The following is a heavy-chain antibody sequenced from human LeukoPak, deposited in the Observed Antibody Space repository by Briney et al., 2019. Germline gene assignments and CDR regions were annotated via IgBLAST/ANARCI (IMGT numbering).Heavy chain of an antibody. J-gene: IGHJ4*02. CDR3: ARRSSSTRPDFDY. D-gene: IGHD2-2*01. V-gene: IGHV4-31*03. CDR2: IYYGGST. CDR1: GGSISSGDYY. Sequence: SETLSLTCTVSGGSISSGDYYWSWIRQHPGKGLEWIGYIYYGGSTYYNPSLKSRVTISVDTSKNQFSLKLSSVTAADTAVYYCARRSSSTRPDFDYWGQGTLVTVSS.